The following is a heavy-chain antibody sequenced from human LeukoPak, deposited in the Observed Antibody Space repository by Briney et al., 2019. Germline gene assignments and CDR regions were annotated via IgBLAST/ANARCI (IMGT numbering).Heavy chain of an antibody. CDR1: GYTLTELS. D-gene: IGHD4-17*01. J-gene: IGHJ4*02. V-gene: IGHV1-24*01. CDR2: FDPEDGET. CDR3: ATDKDYGDYFDY. Sequence: ASVKVSCKVSGYTLTELSMHWVRQAPGKGLEWMGGFDPEDGETIYAQKFRGRVTMTEDTSTDTAYMELSSLRSEDTAVYYCATDKDYGDYFDYWGQGTLVTVSS.